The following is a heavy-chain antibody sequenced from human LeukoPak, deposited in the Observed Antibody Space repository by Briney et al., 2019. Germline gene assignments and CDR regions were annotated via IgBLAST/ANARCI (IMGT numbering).Heavy chain of an antibody. J-gene: IGHJ4*02. CDR3: ARGGRWLQLVYFDY. Sequence: SETLSLTCTVSGGSTSSYYWSWIRQPPGKGLEWIGYIYYSGSTNYNPSLKSRVTISVDTSKNQFSLKLSSVTAADTAVYYCARGGRWLQLVYFDYWGQGTLVTVSS. CDR1: GGSTSSYY. D-gene: IGHD5-24*01. CDR2: IYYSGST. V-gene: IGHV4-59*12.